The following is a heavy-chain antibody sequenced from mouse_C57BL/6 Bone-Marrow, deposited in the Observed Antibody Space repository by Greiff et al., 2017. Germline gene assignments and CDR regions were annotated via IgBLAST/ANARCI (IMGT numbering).Heavy chain of an antibody. Sequence: EVQLQQSGAELVRPGASVKLSCTASGFNIKDDYMHWVKQRPEQGLEWIGWIDPENGDTEYASKFQGKATITADTSSNTAYLQLSSLTSEDTAVYYCTTYYYGSSDGDWGQGTTVTVSS. V-gene: IGHV14-4*01. CDR2: IDPENGDT. D-gene: IGHD1-1*01. J-gene: IGHJ2*01. CDR1: GFNIKDDY. CDR3: TTYYYGSSDGD.